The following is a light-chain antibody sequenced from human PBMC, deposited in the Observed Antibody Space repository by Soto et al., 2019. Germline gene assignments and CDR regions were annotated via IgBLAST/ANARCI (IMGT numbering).Light chain of an antibody. Sequence: AIQLTKSPSSLSASVGDRVTITCRASQGIRSALAWYQQKPGKAPKLLIYDASSLESGVPSRFSGSGSGTDFTLTISSLQPEDFATYYCQQFNSYPRTFGQGTKVEIK. V-gene: IGKV1-13*02. CDR1: QGIRSA. J-gene: IGKJ1*01. CDR2: DAS. CDR3: QQFNSYPRT.